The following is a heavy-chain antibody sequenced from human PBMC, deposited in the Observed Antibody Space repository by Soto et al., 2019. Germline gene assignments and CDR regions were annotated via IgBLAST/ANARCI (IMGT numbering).Heavy chain of an antibody. J-gene: IGHJ6*02. CDR2: ISYDGSNK. V-gene: IGHV3-30*18. Sequence: PGGSLRLSCAASGFTFSSYGMHWVRQAPGKGLEWVAVISYDGSNKYYAEYVKGRFTISRDNSKNTLYLQMNSLRAEDTAVYYCAKQRWLQLRVFGMDVWGQGTTVTVSS. CDR1: GFTFSSYG. CDR3: AKQRWLQLRVFGMDV. D-gene: IGHD5-12*01.